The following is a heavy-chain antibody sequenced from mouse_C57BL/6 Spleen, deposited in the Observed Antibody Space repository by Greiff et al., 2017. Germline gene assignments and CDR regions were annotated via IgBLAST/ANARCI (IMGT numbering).Heavy chain of an antibody. J-gene: IGHJ1*03. V-gene: IGHV1-81*01. CDR3: ARGGPVRPGT. CDR2: IYPRSGNT. CDR1: GYTFTSYG. Sequence: VQRVESGAELARPGASVKLSCKASGYTFTSYGISWVKQRTGQGLEWIGEIYPRSGNTYYNEKFKGKATLTADKSSSTAYMELRSLTSEDSAVXFCARGGPVRPGTWGTGTTVTVSS. D-gene: IGHD1-2*01.